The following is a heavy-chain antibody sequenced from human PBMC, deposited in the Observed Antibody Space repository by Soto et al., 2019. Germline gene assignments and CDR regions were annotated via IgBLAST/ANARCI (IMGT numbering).Heavy chain of an antibody. J-gene: IGHJ6*02. CDR3: AKVVPTRADVASYAYCGFDV. D-gene: IGHD2-2*01. V-gene: IGHV3-23*01. Sequence: GGSLRLSCAASGFTFSYYAMSWVRQAPGKGLEWVSTISASGIKTYYTDSVKGRFTISRDNSKNTLFLQMNSLTAEDTAVFYCAKVVPTRADVASYAYCGFDVWGQGTTVTVYS. CDR1: GFTFSYYA. CDR2: ISASGIKT.